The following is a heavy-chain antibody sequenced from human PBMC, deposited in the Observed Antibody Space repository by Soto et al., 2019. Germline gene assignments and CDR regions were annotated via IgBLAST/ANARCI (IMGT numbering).Heavy chain of an antibody. V-gene: IGHV1-69*13. Sequence: SVKVSCKASGCTFSSYAISWVRQAPGQGLEWMGGIIPIFGTVNYAQKFQGRVTITADESTSTAYMELSSLRSEDTAVYYCASAPYYYDSSGYLEYWGQGTLVTVSS. CDR1: GCTFSSYA. CDR3: ASAPYYYDSSGYLEY. J-gene: IGHJ4*02. D-gene: IGHD3-22*01. CDR2: IIPIFGTV.